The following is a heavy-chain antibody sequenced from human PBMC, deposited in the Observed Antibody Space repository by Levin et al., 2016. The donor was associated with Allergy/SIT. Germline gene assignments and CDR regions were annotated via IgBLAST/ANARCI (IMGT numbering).Heavy chain of an antibody. V-gene: IGHV4-59*01. CDR3: ARVLNSSSWYDEVYYFDY. D-gene: IGHD6-13*01. Sequence: RQAPGKGLEWIGYIYYSGSTNYNPSLKSRVTISVDTSKNQFSLKLSSVTAADTAVYYCARVLNSSSWYDEVYYFDYWGQGTLVTVSS. CDR2: IYYSGST. J-gene: IGHJ4*02.